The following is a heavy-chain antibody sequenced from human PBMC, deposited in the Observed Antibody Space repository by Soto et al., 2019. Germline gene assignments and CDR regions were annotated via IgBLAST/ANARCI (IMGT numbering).Heavy chain of an antibody. J-gene: IGHJ3*02. Sequence: EVQLLESGGGLVQPGGSLRLSCAASGFTLRSYAMSWVRQAPGKGLEWVSAISGSGGSPYYADSVKGRFAISRDNSKNTLYLQMNSLRAEDTAVYYCAKNPRHDPLDAFDIWGQGTLVTVSS. D-gene: IGHD3-3*01. V-gene: IGHV3-23*01. CDR2: ISGSGGSP. CDR1: GFTLRSYA. CDR3: AKNPRHDPLDAFDI.